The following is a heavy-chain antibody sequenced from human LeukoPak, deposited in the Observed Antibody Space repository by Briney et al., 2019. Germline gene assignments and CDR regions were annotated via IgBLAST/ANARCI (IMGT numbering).Heavy chain of an antibody. CDR2: ITSSSSYI. CDR1: GFTFSSYS. D-gene: IGHD6-25*01. CDR3: ARERHTFDP. V-gene: IGHV3-21*01. J-gene: IGHJ5*02. Sequence: PGGSLRLSCAASGFTFSSYSMNWVRQAPGKGLEWVSSITSSSSYIYCADSVKGRFTISRDDAKNSLYLQMNSLRVEDTAVYYCARERHTFDPWGQGTLVTVSS.